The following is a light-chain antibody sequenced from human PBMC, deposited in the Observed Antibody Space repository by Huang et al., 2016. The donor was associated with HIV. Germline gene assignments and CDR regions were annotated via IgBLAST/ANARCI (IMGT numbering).Light chain of an antibody. J-gene: IGKJ2*01. Sequence: EIVLTQFPGTLSLSQGERATVTCGASQSVSSSYLAWYQQKPGQAPTLLIYGASNRATDVPDRFSGSGSGTDFTLTISRLEPEDFAVYYCQQYGSSPYTFGQGTKLEIK. CDR3: QQYGSSPYT. V-gene: IGKV3-20*01. CDR2: GAS. CDR1: QSVSSSY.